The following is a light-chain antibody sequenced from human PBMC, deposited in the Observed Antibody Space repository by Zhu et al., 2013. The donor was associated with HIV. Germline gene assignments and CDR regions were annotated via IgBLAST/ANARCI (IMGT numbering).Light chain of an antibody. J-gene: IGKJ4*01. CDR3: QQRSDWPPSLT. Sequence: EIVVTQSPVTLSLSPGDRATLFCRASQSVGSSLAWYQQKPGQAPRLVIYDTSIRATGIPARFNGSGSGTDFTLTISSLEPEDFAVYYCQQRSDWPPSLTFGGGTKVDIK. V-gene: IGKV3-11*01. CDR1: QSVGSS. CDR2: DTS.